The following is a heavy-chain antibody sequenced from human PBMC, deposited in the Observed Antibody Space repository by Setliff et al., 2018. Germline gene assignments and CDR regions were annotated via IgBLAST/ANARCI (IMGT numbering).Heavy chain of an antibody. D-gene: IGHD3-22*01. CDR2: IYSTGST. V-gene: IGHV4-4*08. J-gene: IGHJ4*02. CDR3: ARNPASGAYYSSRPFHFDY. Sequence: LSLTCTVSGDSIYNQFWSWVRQPSGKGLQWIGYIYSTGSTNYNPSLKSRVTISIDTSKNQFSLNLNSVTAADTAIYYCARNPASGAYYSSRPFHFDYWGQGALVTVSS. CDR1: GDSIYNQF.